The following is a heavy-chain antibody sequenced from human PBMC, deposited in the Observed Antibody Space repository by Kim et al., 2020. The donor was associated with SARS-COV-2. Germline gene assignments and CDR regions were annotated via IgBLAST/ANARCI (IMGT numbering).Heavy chain of an antibody. CDR3: AREEIVVVVAATIDY. J-gene: IGHJ4*02. V-gene: IGHV3-21*01. D-gene: IGHD2-15*01. Sequence: SVKGRFTISRDNAKNSLYLQMNSLRAEDTAVYYCAREEIVVVVAATIDYWGQGTLVTVSS.